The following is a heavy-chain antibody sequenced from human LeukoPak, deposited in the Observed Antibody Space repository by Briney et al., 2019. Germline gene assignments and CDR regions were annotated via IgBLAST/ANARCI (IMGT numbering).Heavy chain of an antibody. Sequence: PGGSLRLSCAASGFSFSSYSMNWVRQAPGKGLEWVSYISSSSDYIHYADSVKARFTISRDNAKNTLYLQMNSLSAEDTAMYYCARSMSGSRELWGQGTLVTVSP. CDR3: ARSMSGSREL. CDR2: ISSSSDYI. D-gene: IGHD1-26*01. V-gene: IGHV3-21*05. CDR1: GFSFSSYS. J-gene: IGHJ4*02.